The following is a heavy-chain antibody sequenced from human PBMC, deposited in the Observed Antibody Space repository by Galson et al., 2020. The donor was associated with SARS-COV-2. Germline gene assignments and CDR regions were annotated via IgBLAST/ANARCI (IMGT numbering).Heavy chain of an antibody. Sequence: SETLSLTCAVSGTSLSSGSYSWNGIRQPPGKGLERTGYISHSGGTYYNPSLKSRVTISGDRSKNQFSLRLSSVTAADTAVYYCARLHYGEYAPEAFDIWGPGTRVTVAS. CDR1: GTSLSSGSYS. J-gene: IGHJ3*02. CDR3: ARLHYGEYAPEAFDI. V-gene: IGHV4-30-2*01. D-gene: IGHD4-17*01. CDR2: ISHSGGT.